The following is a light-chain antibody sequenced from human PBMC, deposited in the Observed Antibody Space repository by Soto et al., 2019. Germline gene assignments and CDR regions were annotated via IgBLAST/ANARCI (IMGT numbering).Light chain of an antibody. CDR3: SSYAGSNNLGV. CDR2: EVN. Sequence: QSALTQPPSASGSPGQSVTISCTVTSSDVGGYNYVSWYQQHPGRAPKLMIYEVNKRPSGVPDRFSGSKSGNTASLTVSGLQAEDEADYYCSSYAGSNNLGVFGGGTKLTVL. CDR1: SSDVGGYNY. V-gene: IGLV2-8*01. J-gene: IGLJ2*01.